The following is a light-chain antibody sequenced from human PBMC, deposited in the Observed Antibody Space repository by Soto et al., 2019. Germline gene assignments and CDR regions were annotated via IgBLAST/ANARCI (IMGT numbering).Light chain of an antibody. CDR1: SGHSTYA. CDR3: QTWGIGIPVV. V-gene: IGLV4-69*01. J-gene: IGLJ2*01. Sequence: QSVLTQPPSASASLGASVKLTCTLSSGHSTYAIAWHQQQPEKGPRYLMKVNSDGSHSKGDGIPYRFSGSSSGAERYLTISSLQSEDEADYYWQTWGIGIPVVFGGGTKLTVL. CDR2: VNSDGSH.